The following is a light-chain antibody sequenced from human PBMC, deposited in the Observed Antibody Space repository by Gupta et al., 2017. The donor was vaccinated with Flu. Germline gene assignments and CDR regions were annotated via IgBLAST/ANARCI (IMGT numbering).Light chain of an antibody. CDR1: NSIRGHSF. V-gene: IGLV1-51*02. CDR2: EDN. CDR3: GSWDKDRTVAM. J-gene: IGLJ3*02. Sequence: SNSIRGHSFVSWFQQYPGTAPKLLIYEDNKRPSGIPDRFSASKSGTSATLAITGIQTEDEADYYCGSWDKDRTVAMFGGGTKLTVL.